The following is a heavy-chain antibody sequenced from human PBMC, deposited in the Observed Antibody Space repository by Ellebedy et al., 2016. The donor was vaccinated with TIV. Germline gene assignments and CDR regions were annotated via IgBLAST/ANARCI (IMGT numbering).Heavy chain of an antibody. J-gene: IGHJ4*02. Sequence: GESLKISCKVSGYTFTNYWIGWVCQMPGKGLEWMGIIYPGDSDTRYSPSFQGQVTISADKSISTAYLQWSSLKASDTAMYYCARLSGNYYFNYWGQGTLVTVSS. CDR1: GYTFTNYW. V-gene: IGHV5-51*01. CDR2: IYPGDSDT. CDR3: ARLSGNYYFNY. D-gene: IGHD1-20*01.